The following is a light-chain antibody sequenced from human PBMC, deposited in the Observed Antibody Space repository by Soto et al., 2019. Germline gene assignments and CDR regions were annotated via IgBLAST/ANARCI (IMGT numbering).Light chain of an antibody. Sequence: EIVLTQSPGTLSLSPGERATLSCRASQSVSSSYLAWYQHKPGQAPRLLIYGASSRATGIPDRFSGSGSGTDFTLTISRLEPEDFAVFYCQQYGSPPPTFGGGTKVEIK. CDR3: QQYGSPPPT. CDR1: QSVSSSY. V-gene: IGKV3-20*01. J-gene: IGKJ4*01. CDR2: GAS.